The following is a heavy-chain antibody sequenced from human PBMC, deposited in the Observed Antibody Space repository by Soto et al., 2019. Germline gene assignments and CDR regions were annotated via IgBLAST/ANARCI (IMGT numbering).Heavy chain of an antibody. V-gene: IGHV4-4*07. J-gene: IGHJ4*02. D-gene: IGHD3-10*01. CDR2: IYSSGTT. CDR1: GGSISGHY. CDR3: ARDLMVGPEEDLDF. Sequence: QVQLQESGPGLVKPSETLSLTCTVSGGSISGHYWSWIRQPAGKGLEWIGRIYSSGTTKYNPTLKSRVTMSIDTSKNQFSLRLNSVTAADTAVYYCARDLMVGPEEDLDFWGQGTLVTVSS.